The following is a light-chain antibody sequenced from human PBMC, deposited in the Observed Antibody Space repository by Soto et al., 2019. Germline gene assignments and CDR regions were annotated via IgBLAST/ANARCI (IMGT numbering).Light chain of an antibody. J-gene: IGKJ5*01. CDR2: GAS. V-gene: IGKV3-15*01. CDR3: QQRSNWPRT. Sequence: EVVMTQSPATLSVSPGDRATLSCRASQSVTANMAWYQQKPGQAPRLLIYGASTRATGVPARFSGSGSGTEFTLIISSLQSEDFAVYYCQQRSNWPRTFGQGTRVEIK. CDR1: QSVTAN.